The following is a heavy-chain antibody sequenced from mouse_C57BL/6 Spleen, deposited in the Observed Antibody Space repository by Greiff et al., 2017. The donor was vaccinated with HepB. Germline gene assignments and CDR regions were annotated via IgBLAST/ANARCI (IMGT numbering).Heavy chain of an antibody. CDR3: ARWGNYYGSSYYFDY. D-gene: IGHD1-1*01. J-gene: IGHJ2*01. CDR1: GYTFTSYW. Sequence: QVQLQQPGTELVKPGASVKLSCKASGYTFTSYWMHWVKQSPGQGLEWIGNINPSNGVTNYNEKFKSKATLTVDKSSSTAYMQLSSLTSEDSAVYYCARWGNYYGSSYYFDYWGQGTTLTVSS. V-gene: IGHV1-53*01. CDR2: INPSNGVT.